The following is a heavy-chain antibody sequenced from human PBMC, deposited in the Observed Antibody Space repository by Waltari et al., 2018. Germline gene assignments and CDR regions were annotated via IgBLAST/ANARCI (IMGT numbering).Heavy chain of an antibody. CDR3: ARLGVYYGMDV. CDR1: GGSISSSSYY. D-gene: IGHD3-10*01. J-gene: IGHJ6*02. CDR2: IYYSGST. V-gene: IGHV4-39*01. Sequence: QLQLQESGPGLVKPSETLSLTCTVPGGSISSSSYYWGWIRQPPGKGLEWIGSIYYSGSTYYNPSLKSRVTISVDTSKNQFSLKLSSVTAADTAVYYCARLGVYYGMDVWGQGTTVTVSS.